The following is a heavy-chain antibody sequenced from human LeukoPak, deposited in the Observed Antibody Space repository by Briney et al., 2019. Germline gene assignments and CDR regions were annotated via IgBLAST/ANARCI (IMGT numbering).Heavy chain of an antibody. CDR3: AKDGDTAMVTYPFDY. V-gene: IGHV3-23*01. CDR1: GFTFSSYA. CDR2: ISGSGGST. Sequence: PGGSLRLSCAASGFTFSSYAMSWVRQAPGKGLGWVSAISGSGGSTYYADSVKGRFTISRDNSKNTLYLQMNSLRAEDTAVYYCAKDGDTAMVTYPFDYWGQGTLVTVSS. J-gene: IGHJ4*02. D-gene: IGHD5-18*01.